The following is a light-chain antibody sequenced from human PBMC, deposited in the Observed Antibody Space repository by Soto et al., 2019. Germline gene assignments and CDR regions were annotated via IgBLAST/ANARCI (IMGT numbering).Light chain of an antibody. V-gene: IGKV3-11*01. J-gene: IGKJ5*01. Sequence: EIVLTRSPGTLSLSPGESATLSCMASQSVSISYLAWYQQKPGQAPRLLVYDASNRATAVPPRFSGSGSGTDFTLTIRSLEPEDFAVYYCQQRSSWPPITCGQGTRREIK. CDR1: QSVSISY. CDR2: DAS. CDR3: QQRSSWPPIT.